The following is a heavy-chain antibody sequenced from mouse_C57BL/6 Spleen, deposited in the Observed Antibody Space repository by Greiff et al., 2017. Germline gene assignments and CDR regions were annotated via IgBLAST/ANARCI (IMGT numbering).Heavy chain of an antibody. CDR3: ASYYYGSSYEAMDY. V-gene: IGHV1-77*01. D-gene: IGHD1-1*01. Sequence: VQLQQSGAELVKPGASVKISCKASGYTFTDYYINWVKQRPGQGLEWIGKVGPGSGSTYYNEKFKGKATLTADKSSSTAYMQLSSLTSEDSAVYFCASYYYGSSYEAMDYWGQGTSVTVSS. CDR2: VGPGSGST. J-gene: IGHJ4*01. CDR1: GYTFTDYY.